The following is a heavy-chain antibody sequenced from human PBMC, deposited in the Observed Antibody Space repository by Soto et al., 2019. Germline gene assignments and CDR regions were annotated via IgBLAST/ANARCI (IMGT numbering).Heavy chain of an antibody. D-gene: IGHD4-17*01. CDR1: GYTFTSYA. Sequence: QVQLVQSGAEEKKPGASVKVSCKASGYTFTSYAMHWVRQAPGQRLEWMGWINAGNGNTKYSHKFQGRVTITRGTPARIAYMELCSLRSEDTAVYYCASESYGGEFDYLGQGCMVSVSS. CDR2: INAGNGNT. V-gene: IGHV1-3*05. CDR3: ASESYGGEFDY. J-gene: IGHJ4*02.